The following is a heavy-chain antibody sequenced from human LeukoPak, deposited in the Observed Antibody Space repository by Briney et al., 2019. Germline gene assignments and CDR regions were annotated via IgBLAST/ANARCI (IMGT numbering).Heavy chain of an antibody. Sequence: PSETLSLTCXVSGGSISSYYWSWIRQPPGKGLEWIGYIYYSGSTNYNPSLKSRVTISVDTSKNQFSLKLSSVTAADTAVYYCARSLDFDYWGQGTLVTVSS. D-gene: IGHD5/OR15-5a*01. CDR3: ARSLDFDY. V-gene: IGHV4-59*01. CDR2: IYYSGST. CDR1: GGSISSYY. J-gene: IGHJ4*02.